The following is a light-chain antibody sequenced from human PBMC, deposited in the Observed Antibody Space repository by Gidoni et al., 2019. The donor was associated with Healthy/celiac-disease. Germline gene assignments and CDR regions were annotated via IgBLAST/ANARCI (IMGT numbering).Light chain of an antibody. CDR3: QQYNRAWT. J-gene: IGKJ1*01. Sequence: DIQMTQSTSTLSASVGDRVTFTCRASQSISSGLAWYQQKPGKAPKLLIYKASSLESGVPSRFSGSGSGTEFTLTISSLQPDDFATYYCQQYNRAWTFGQGTKVEIK. V-gene: IGKV1-5*03. CDR2: KAS. CDR1: QSISSG.